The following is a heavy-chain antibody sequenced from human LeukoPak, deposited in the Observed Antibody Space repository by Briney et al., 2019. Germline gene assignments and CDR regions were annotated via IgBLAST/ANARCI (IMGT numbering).Heavy chain of an antibody. CDR2: IITIFGTA. CDR3: ARDPLPGYYDSSGYPPGFDY. Sequence: GASVKVSRKASGGTFSSYAISWVRQAPGQGLEWMGGIITIFGTANYAQKFQGRVTITADESTSTAYMELSSLRSEDTAVYYCARDPLPGYYDSSGYPPGFDYWGQGTLVTVSS. D-gene: IGHD3-22*01. V-gene: IGHV1-69*13. CDR1: GGTFSSYA. J-gene: IGHJ4*02.